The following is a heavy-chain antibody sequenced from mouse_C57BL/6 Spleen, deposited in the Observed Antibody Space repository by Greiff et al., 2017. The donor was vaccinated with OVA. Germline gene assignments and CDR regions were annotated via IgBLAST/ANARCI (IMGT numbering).Heavy chain of an antibody. V-gene: IGHV1-26*01. CDR2: INPNNGGT. D-gene: IGHD1-1*01. CDR1: GYTFTDYY. CDR3: ERGKGSSMDY. Sequence: EVQLKQSGPELVKPGASVKISCKASGYTFTDYYMNWVKQSHGKSLEWIGDINPNNGGTSYNQKFKGKATLTVDKSSSTAYMELRSLPSEDSEVCEWERGKGSSMDYWGQGTTLTVSS. J-gene: IGHJ2*01.